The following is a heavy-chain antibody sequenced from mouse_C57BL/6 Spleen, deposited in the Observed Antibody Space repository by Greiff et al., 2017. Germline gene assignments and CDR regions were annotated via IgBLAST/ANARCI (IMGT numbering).Heavy chain of an antibody. V-gene: IGHV1-55*01. Sequence: QVQLKQPGAELVKPGASVKMSCKASGYTFTSYWITWVKQRPGQGLEWIGDIYPGSGSTNYNEKFKSKATLTVDTSSSTAYMQLSSLTSEDSAVYYCAREEWTTVVAPYYFDYWGQGTTLTVSS. D-gene: IGHD1-1*01. J-gene: IGHJ2*01. CDR3: AREEWTTVVAPYYFDY. CDR1: GYTFTSYW. CDR2: IYPGSGST.